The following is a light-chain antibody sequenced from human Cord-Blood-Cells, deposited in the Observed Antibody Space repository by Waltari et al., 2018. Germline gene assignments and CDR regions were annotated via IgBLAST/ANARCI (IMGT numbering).Light chain of an antibody. CDR1: SSAVGGYNY. V-gene: IGLV2-14*01. CDR2: DVS. CDR3: SSYTSSSTYV. J-gene: IGLJ1*01. Sequence: QSALPQPASVSGSPGQSITISCTGTSSAVGGYNYVSWYQQHPGKAPKLMIYDVSNRPSGVSNRFSGSKSGNTASLTISGLQAEDEADYYCSSYTSSSTYVFGTGTKVTVL.